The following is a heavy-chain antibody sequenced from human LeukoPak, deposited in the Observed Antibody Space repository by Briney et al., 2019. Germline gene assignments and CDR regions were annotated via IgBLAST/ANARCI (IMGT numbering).Heavy chain of an antibody. CDR2: ISAYNGNT. D-gene: IGHD5-18*01. V-gene: IGHV1-18*01. J-gene: IGHJ4*02. Sequence: ASVKVSCKASGYTFTSFGISWVRQTPGQGLEWMGWISAYNGNTNYAQKLQGRVTMTTDTSTSTAYMEIRSLRSDDTAVYYCTRDLGVDTTMIFFDYWGQGSLVTVSS. CDR3: TRDLGVDTTMIFFDY. CDR1: GYTFTSFG.